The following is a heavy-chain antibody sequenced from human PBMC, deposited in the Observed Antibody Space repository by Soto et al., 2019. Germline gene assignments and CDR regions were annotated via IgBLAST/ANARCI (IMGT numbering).Heavy chain of an antibody. CDR3: ARGGGVAALRPHFDL. J-gene: IGHJ2*01. V-gene: IGHV4-31*03. Sequence: QVQLQESGPGLVKPSQTLSLTCTVSGGSISSGGYYWSWIRQHPGKGLEWIGYIYYSGSTYYNPSLKRRVTISVDTSKNQFSLKLSSVTAADTAVYYCARGGGVAALRPHFDLWGRGTLVTVSS. CDR2: IYYSGST. CDR1: GGSISSGGYY. D-gene: IGHD3-16*01.